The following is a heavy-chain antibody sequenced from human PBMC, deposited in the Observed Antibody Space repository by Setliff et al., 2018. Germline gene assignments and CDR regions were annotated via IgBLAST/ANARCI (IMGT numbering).Heavy chain of an antibody. D-gene: IGHD1-26*01. Sequence: LSLTCAASGFTFSNYYMTWIRQAPGKGLEWISYIHDSGNPTYYADSVKGRFTVSRDNAKNSLYLQMNSLRAEDTAVYYCCSGSYLFVYWGQGSLVTVSS. CDR2: IHDSGNPT. J-gene: IGHJ4*02. CDR3: CSGSYLFVY. V-gene: IGHV3-11*01. CDR1: GFTFSNYY.